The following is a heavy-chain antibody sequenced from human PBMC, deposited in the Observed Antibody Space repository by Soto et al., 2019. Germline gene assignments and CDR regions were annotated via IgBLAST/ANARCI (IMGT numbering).Heavy chain of an antibody. CDR1: GDSVSSNSVA. V-gene: IGHV6-1*01. CDR3: ASSRSANFDY. J-gene: IGHJ4*02. D-gene: IGHD6-6*01. Sequence: SQTLSLTCAIPGDSVSSNSVAWNWIRQSPSRGLEWLGRTYYRSKWSNDYAASVKSRITINPDTSKNQFSLQLTSVTPEDTAVYYCASSRSANFDYWGLGTLVTVSS. CDR2: TYYRSKWSN.